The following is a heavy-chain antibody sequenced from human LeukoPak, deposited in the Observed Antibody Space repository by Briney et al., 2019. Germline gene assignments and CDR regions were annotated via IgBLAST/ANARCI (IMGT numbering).Heavy chain of an antibody. D-gene: IGHD6-19*01. CDR3: AKTISSGWYYFDY. CDR2: IKQDGSEK. Sequence: PGGSLRLSCAASGFTFSSYWMSWVRQAPGKGLEWVANIKQDGSEKYYVDSVMGRFTISRDNSKNTLYLQMNSLRAEDTAVYYCAKTISSGWYYFDYWGQGTLVTVSS. V-gene: IGHV3-7*03. J-gene: IGHJ4*02. CDR1: GFTFSSYW.